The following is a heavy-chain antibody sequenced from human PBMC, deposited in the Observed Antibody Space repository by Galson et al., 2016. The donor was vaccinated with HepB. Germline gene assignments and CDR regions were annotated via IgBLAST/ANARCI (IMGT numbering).Heavy chain of an antibody. J-gene: IGHJ4*02. Sequence: TLSLTCSVSGVSITSDEDCWNWLRLHPGKGLEWIGYIYDSGTTYFNPALKTRVTMSVDTSKNQFSLKVSSVTAADTAVYHCARSGRWQQFIDNWGQGTLVSVSS. D-gene: IGHD5-24*01. CDR2: IYDSGTT. CDR3: ARSGRWQQFIDN. CDR1: GVSITSDEDC. V-gene: IGHV4-31*03.